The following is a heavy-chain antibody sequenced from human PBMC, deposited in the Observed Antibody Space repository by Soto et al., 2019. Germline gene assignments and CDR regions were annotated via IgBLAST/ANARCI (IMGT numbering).Heavy chain of an antibody. CDR1: GFSFSSYA. CDR2: ISARGGSA. CDR3: AKSSIAYSASVDN. J-gene: IGHJ4*02. V-gene: IGHV3-23*01. D-gene: IGHD5-12*01. Sequence: EVQLLDSGGDLVQPGGSLRLACAASGFSFSSYAMVWVRQAPGTGLEWVSVISARGGSAYFADSVTGCFTISRDNSKNVLSLEMSSLRAEDAGTYFCAKSSIAYSASVDNWGQGALVLVSS.